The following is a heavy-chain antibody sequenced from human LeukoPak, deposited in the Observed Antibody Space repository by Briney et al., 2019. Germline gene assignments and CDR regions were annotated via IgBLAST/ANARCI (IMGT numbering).Heavy chain of an antibody. J-gene: IGHJ6*03. CDR3: ARGRQEISMILVVMTGVSYYLDV. CDR1: GGSFSGYY. CDR2: INPSGTT. V-gene: IGHV4-34*01. D-gene: IGHD3-22*01. Sequence: SKTLSCNSAVYGGSFSGYYWTWIRQSPGQGLEWIGEINPSGTTYYNPSLKSRLTISRDTSKNQFSLRLSSVTAADTAVYYCARGRQEISMILVVMTGVSYYLDVWGKGTTVTVS.